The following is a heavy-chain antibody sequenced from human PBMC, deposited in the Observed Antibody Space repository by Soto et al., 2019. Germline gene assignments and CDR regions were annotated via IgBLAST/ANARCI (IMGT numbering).Heavy chain of an antibody. CDR1: GFTFSNYW. CDR2: INGDGSFT. V-gene: IGHV3-74*01. Sequence: EVQLVESGGGLVQPGGSLRLSCGASGFTFSNYWMHWVRQVPGEGLVWVSRINGDGSFTRFADSVKGRLTISRDNAKNTLYLQMNSLRAEDTAVYYCARVGGGSGNFDYWGQGTLVTVSS. D-gene: IGHD3-10*01. J-gene: IGHJ4*02. CDR3: ARVGGGSGNFDY.